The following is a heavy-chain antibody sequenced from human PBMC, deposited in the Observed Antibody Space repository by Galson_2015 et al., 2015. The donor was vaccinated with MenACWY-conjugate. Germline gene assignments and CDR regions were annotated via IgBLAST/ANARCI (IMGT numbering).Heavy chain of an antibody. CDR1: GFTFSSYS. Sequence: SLRLSCAASGFTFSSYSMNWVRQAPGKGLEWVSYISSSSSTIYYADSVKGRFTISRDNAKNSLYLQMNSLRDEDTAVYYCARDIVVVVAANTYYYYYGMDVWGQGTTVTVSS. V-gene: IGHV3-48*02. CDR3: ARDIVVVVAANTYYYYYGMDV. CDR2: ISSSSSTI. D-gene: IGHD2-15*01. J-gene: IGHJ6*02.